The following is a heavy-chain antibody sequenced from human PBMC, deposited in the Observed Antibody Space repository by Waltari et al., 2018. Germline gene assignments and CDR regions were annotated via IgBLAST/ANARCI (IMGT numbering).Heavy chain of an antibody. V-gene: IGHV4-4*07. Sequence: QVQLQESGPGLVKPSETLSLTCTVSGGSISSYYWSWIRRPDGKGLEWIGRVYSSGTTNYNPSLKSRVTMSLDTSKNQFSLNLSSVTAADTAVYYCARGRFLFRWYSFDPWGQGIPVTVSS. CDR1: GGSISSYY. CDR2: VYSSGTT. J-gene: IGHJ5*02. CDR3: ARGRFLFRWYSFDP. D-gene: IGHD3-3*01.